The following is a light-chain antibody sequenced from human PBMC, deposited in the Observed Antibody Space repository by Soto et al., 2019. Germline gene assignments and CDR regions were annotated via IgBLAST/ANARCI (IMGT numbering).Light chain of an antibody. J-gene: IGKJ2*03. Sequence: DIQMTQSPSSLSASVGDRLTMTCRASQSISSYLNWYQQNPGKAPKLLIYAASSLQSGVPSRFSGSGSGTDVTLTISSLQPEDFASYYCQQSYSSPYSFGQGTKLEIK. CDR3: QQSYSSPYS. CDR1: QSISSY. CDR2: AAS. V-gene: IGKV1-39*01.